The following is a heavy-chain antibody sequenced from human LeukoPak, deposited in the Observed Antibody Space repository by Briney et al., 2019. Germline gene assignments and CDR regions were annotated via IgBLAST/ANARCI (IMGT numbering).Heavy chain of an antibody. CDR2: ISYDGSNK. CDR1: GFTFSSYG. D-gene: IGHD2-2*01. J-gene: IGHJ4*02. Sequence: GRSLRLSCAASGFTFSSYGMHWVRQAPGKGLEWVAVISYDGSNKYYADSVKGRFTISRDNSKNTLYLQMNSLRAEDTAVYYCAEEGCSSTSCYEGFDYWGQGTLVTVSS. CDR3: AEEGCSSTSCYEGFDY. V-gene: IGHV3-30*18.